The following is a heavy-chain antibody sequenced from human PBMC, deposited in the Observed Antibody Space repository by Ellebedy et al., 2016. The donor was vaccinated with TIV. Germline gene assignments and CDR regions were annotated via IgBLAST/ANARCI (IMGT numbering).Heavy chain of an antibody. Sequence: PGGSLRLSCAASGFTFSSYWMSWVRQAPGKGLEWVANIKQDGSEKYYVDSVKGRFTISRDNAKNSLYLQMNSLRAEDTAVYYCARGSVTNYYYYYGMDVWGQGTTVTVSS. J-gene: IGHJ6*02. D-gene: IGHD4-17*01. CDR1: GFTFSSYW. CDR3: ARGSVTNYYYYYGMDV. V-gene: IGHV3-7*03. CDR2: IKQDGSEK.